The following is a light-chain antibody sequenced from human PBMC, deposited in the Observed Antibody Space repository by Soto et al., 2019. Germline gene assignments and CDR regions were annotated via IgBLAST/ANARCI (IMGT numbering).Light chain of an antibody. CDR3: QQYYSLPLT. J-gene: IGKJ4*01. Sequence: DIVMTQSPESLAVSLGERATINCKSSQSVFYSSNNKNYLTWYQQKPGQPPKLLIYWASTRESGVPDRFSGSGSETDFNLTISSLQAEDVAVYYCQQYYSLPLTFGGGNKVESK. CDR2: WAS. V-gene: IGKV4-1*01. CDR1: QSVFYSSNNKNY.